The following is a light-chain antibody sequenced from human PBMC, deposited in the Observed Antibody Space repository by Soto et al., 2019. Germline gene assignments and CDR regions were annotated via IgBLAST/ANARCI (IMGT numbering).Light chain of an antibody. CDR3: QQYGSSPLT. CDR2: GAS. Sequence: EIVLTQSPGTLSLSPGERATLSCRASQSVSGSYLAWYQQKPGQAPRLLIYGASSRATGIPDRFSGSGSGTDFTLTTSRLEPEDFAVYYCQQYGSSPLTFGRGTKVDI. J-gene: IGKJ4*01. CDR1: QSVSGSY. V-gene: IGKV3-20*01.